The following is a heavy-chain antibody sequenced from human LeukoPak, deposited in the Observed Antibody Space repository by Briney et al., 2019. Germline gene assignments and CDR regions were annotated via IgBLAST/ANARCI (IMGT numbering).Heavy chain of an antibody. CDR3: SRDGSGSDDRAFDI. D-gene: IGHD3-22*01. CDR1: GFTFSDYI. Sequence: WGSLRLSCVASGFTFSDYILGWIRQAPGKGLEWVGRIRKKEKSYNKDYVASVKGRFTISRDDLKNTQYLYVNSLQTEDNAGDYCSRDGSGSDDRAFDIWGPGKTGSVSS. CDR2: IRKKEKSYNK. J-gene: IGHJ3*02. V-gene: IGHV3-72*01.